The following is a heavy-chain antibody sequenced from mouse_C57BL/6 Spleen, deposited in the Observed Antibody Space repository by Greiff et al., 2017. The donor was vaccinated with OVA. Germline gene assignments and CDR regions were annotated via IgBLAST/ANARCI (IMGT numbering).Heavy chain of an antibody. D-gene: IGHD2-2*01. Sequence: LVESGAELVKPGASVKISCKASGYAFSSYWMNWVKQRPGKGLEWIGQIYPGDGDTNYNGKFKGKATLTADKSSSTAYMQLSSLTSEDSAVYFCARVMVTMRYYFDYWGQGTTLTVSS. CDR2: IYPGDGDT. J-gene: IGHJ2*01. CDR3: ARVMVTMRYYFDY. V-gene: IGHV1-80*01. CDR1: GYAFSSYW.